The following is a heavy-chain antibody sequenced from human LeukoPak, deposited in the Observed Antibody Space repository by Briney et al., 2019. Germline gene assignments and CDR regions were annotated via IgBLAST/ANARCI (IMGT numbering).Heavy chain of an antibody. Sequence: QAGGSLRLSCAASGFTFSSYGMHWVRQAPGKGLEWVAVIWYDGSNKYYADSVKGRFTISRDNSKNTLYLQMNSLRAEDTAVYYCARDRNPRGSGSYGVDYWGQGTLVTASS. CDR3: ARDRNPRGSGSYGVDY. D-gene: IGHD3-10*01. CDR2: IWYDGSNK. CDR1: GFTFSSYG. J-gene: IGHJ4*02. V-gene: IGHV3-33*01.